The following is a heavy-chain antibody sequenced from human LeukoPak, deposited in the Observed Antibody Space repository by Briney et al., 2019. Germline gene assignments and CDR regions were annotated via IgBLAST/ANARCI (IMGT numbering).Heavy chain of an antibody. D-gene: IGHD3-22*01. CDR2: INPNSGGT. CDR3: ARDGAPKYYYDSSGYYSHYYGMDV. CDR1: GYTFTGYY. V-gene: IGHV1-2*04. Sequence: ASVKVSCKASGYTFTGYYMHWVRQAPGQGLEWMGWINPNSGGTNYAQKFQGWVTMTRDTSNSTTYMELSRLRSDDTAVYYCARDGAPKYYYDSSGYYSHYYGMDVWGQGTTVTASS. J-gene: IGHJ6*02.